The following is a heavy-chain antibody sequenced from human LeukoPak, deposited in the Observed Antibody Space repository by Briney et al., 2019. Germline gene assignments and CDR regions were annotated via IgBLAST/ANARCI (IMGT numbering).Heavy chain of an antibody. V-gene: IGHV3-23*01. CDR1: GFTFSTYA. CDR2: ITGGGDDI. J-gene: IGHJ4*02. CDR3: AKDQVIAAAANSDY. D-gene: IGHD6-13*01. Sequence: PGGSLRLSCAASGFTFSTYAMSWVRQAPGKGLEWVSAITGGGDDIYYADSVKGRFTISRDNSKNTLYLQMNSLRAEDTAVYYCAKDQVIAAAANSDYWGQGTLVTVSS.